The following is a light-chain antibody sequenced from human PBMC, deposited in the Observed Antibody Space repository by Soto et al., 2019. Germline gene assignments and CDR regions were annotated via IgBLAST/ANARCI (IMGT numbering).Light chain of an antibody. CDR2: AAS. V-gene: IGKV3-20*01. Sequence: DIVRSQSPFTLSVSKRGRATLSCRSSQSISDTLAWYQQTPGQAPRLLIYAASSRATGIPDRFSGSGSGTDFTLTITRLEPEDSAMYYCQQYGSSGGITFGHGTRLEIK. CDR3: QQYGSSGGIT. CDR1: QSISDT. J-gene: IGKJ5*01.